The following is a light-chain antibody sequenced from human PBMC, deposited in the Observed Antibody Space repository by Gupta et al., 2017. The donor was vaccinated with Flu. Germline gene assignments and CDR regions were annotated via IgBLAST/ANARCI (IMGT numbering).Light chain of an antibody. CDR3: QSADSSGTYWV. CDR1: ALPQQD. Sequence: SYELTQPPSVSVSPGQTARITCSGDALPQQDAYWYQQRPGQAPILLIYKDSERPSGIPERFSGSSSGTTVTLTISAVQAEDEADYYCQSADSSGTYWVFGGGTELTVL. CDR2: KDS. J-gene: IGLJ3*02. V-gene: IGLV3-25*02.